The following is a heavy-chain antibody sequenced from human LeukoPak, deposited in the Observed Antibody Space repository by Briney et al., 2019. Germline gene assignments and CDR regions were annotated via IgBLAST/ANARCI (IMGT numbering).Heavy chain of an antibody. CDR3: RRGTGRLAQEVYYGMDV. V-gene: IGHV3-30*03. Sequence: GGSLRLSCAASGFTFSSYGMHWVRQAPGKGLEGVAVISYDGSKKYYADSVKGRFTISRDNSKNTLYLQMNSLRAEDTAVYYCRRGTGRLAQEVYYGMDVWGQGTTVTVSS. CDR1: GFTFSSYG. CDR2: ISYDGSKK. J-gene: IGHJ6*02. D-gene: IGHD1-14*01.